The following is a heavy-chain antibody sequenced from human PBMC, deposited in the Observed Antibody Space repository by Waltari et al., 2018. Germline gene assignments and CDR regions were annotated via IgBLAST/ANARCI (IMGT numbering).Heavy chain of an antibody. CDR1: RWSFCGYH. Sequence: VQLQQWGAGLLKPSEPLSLTCAVHRWSFCGYHCTWIRQPPRKGLEWIGEIKHSGSTNYNPSLKSRVTISVDTSKNQFSLKMSSVSAADTAVYYCARAWISLILGATSAFDIWGQGTMVTVS. CDR2: IKHSGST. V-gene: IGHV4-34*01. J-gene: IGHJ3*02. D-gene: IGHD1-26*01. CDR3: ARAWISLILGATSAFDI.